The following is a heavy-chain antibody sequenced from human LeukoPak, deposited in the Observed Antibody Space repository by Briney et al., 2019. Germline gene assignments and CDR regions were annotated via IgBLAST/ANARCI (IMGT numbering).Heavy chain of an antibody. J-gene: IGHJ4*02. D-gene: IGHD3-22*01. CDR1: GFIFSSYG. V-gene: IGHV3-30*02. CDR2: IRYDGSNE. CDR3: AKDQRITMIVVVTPFDD. Sequence: GGSLRLSCAASGFIFSSYGMHWVRQAPGKGLEWVAFIRYDGSNEYYANSVKGRFTTSRDNSKNTLYLQMNSLRPEDTAVYYCAKDQRITMIVVVTPFDDWGQGTLVTVSS.